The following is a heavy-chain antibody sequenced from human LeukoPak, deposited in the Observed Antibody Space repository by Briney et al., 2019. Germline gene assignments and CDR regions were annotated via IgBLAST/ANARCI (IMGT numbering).Heavy chain of an antibody. Sequence: PSETLSLTCTVSGGSISSSSYYWGWIRQPPGKGLEWIGSIYYSGSTYYNPSLKSRVTISVDTSKNQFSLKLSSVTAADTAVYYCARGPSIAAAATRTYYFDYWGQGTLVTVSS. J-gene: IGHJ4*02. CDR3: ARGPSIAAAATRTYYFDY. V-gene: IGHV4-39*07. CDR1: GGSISSSSYY. CDR2: IYYSGST. D-gene: IGHD6-13*01.